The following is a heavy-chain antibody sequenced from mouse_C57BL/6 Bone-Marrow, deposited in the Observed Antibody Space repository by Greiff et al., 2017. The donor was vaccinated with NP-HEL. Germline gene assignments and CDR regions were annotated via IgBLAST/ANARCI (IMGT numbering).Heavy chain of an antibody. CDR3: ARRGQLRLRFAY. CDR2: IHPNSGST. D-gene: IGHD3-2*02. V-gene: IGHV1-64*01. CDR1: GYTFTSYW. J-gene: IGHJ3*01. Sequence: QVQLQQPGAELVKPGASVKLSCKASGYTFTSYWMHWVKQRPGQGLEWIGMIHPNSGSTNYHEKFKSKATLTVDQSSSTAYMQLSSLTSEDSAVYYCARRGQLRLRFAYWGQGTLVTVSA.